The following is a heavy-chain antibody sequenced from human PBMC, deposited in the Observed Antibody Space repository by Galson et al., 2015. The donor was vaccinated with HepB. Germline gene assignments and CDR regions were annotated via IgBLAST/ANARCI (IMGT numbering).Heavy chain of an antibody. D-gene: IGHD2-2*01. CDR3: ARERESGDIVVVPAAPPYYSYYGMDV. CDR2: IVPILRTA. V-gene: IGHV1-69*13. CDR1: GGTFSSYA. J-gene: IGHJ6*02. Sequence: SVKVSCKASGGTFSSYAISWVRQAPGQGLEWMGGIVPILRTANYAQRFQGRVSITADESTSTAYMELRSLRSEDTAVYYCARERESGDIVVVPAAPPYYSYYGMDVWGQGTTVTVSS.